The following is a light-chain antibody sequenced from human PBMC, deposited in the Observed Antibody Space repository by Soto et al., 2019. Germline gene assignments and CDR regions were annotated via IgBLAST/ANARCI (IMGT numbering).Light chain of an antibody. Sequence: EIVLTQSPGTLSLSPGERATLSCRASQSVSSSYLAWYQQQPGQAPRLLMYGASSRATGIPDRFSGSGSGTDFTLTISRLEPEDFAVYYCQQYGNSRGTFGQGTKVDIK. CDR2: GAS. CDR1: QSVSSSY. J-gene: IGKJ1*01. V-gene: IGKV3-20*01. CDR3: QQYGNSRGT.